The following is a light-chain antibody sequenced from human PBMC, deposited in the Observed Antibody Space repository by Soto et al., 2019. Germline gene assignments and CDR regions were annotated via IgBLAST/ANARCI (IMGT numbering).Light chain of an antibody. CDR1: SSDGGGYNY. CDR3: SSYTSSSGV. J-gene: IGLJ1*01. V-gene: IGLV2-14*01. CDR2: DVS. Sequence: QSALTQPASVSGSPGQSITISCTGTSSDGGGYNYVSWYQQHPGKAPKLMIYDVSNRPSGVSNRFSGSKSGNTASLTISGLQAEDEADYYCSSYTSSSGVFGXGTKVTVL.